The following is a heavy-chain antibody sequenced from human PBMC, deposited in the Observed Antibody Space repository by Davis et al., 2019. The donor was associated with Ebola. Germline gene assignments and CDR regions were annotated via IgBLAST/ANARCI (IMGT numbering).Heavy chain of an antibody. D-gene: IGHD1-26*01. V-gene: IGHV1-18*01. CDR2: ISAYHGNT. J-gene: IGHJ3*02. Sequence: ASVKVSCKASGYTFKNYAISWVRQAPGQGLEWMGWISAYHGNTNYAQILQGRVTMTTDTSTGTAYMELRSLRSDDTAVYFCARTSIVGTTTTASDIWGQGTKVTVSS. CDR3: ARTSIVGTTTTASDI. CDR1: GYTFKNYA.